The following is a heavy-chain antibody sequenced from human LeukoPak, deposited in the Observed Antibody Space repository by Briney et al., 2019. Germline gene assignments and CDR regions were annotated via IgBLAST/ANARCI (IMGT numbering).Heavy chain of an antibody. CDR2: I. CDR1: GFTVSSNY. Sequence: GGSLRLSCAASGFTVSSNYMSWVRQAPGKGLEWVSVISVKGRFTISRDNSKNTLYLQMNSLRAEDTAVYYCARDSPRPPYYYYGMDVWGQGTTVTVSS. V-gene: IGHV3-53*01. CDR3: ARDSPRPPYYYYGMDV. J-gene: IGHJ6*02.